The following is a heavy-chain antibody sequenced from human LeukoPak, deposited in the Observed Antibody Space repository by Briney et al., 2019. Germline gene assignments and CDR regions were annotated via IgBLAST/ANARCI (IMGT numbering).Heavy chain of an antibody. CDR2: ISYDIYSK. J-gene: IGHJ4*02. CDR1: GFTFTSSS. CDR3: ARDAWSVRSYFDY. D-gene: IGHD2-8*01. Sequence: PGGSLRLSCAASGFTFTSSSMHCVRQAPGKGVEWVAVISYDIYSKYYADSVRGRFTISRDNSENTLYLQMNSLRGEDTAVYYCARDAWSVRSYFDYWGQGTLVTVSS. V-gene: IGHV3-30*04.